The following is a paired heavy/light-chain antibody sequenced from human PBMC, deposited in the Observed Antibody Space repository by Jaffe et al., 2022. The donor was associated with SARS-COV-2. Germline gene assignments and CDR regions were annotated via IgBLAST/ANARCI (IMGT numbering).Heavy chain of an antibody. CDR1: GYTFTSYH. J-gene: IGHJ4*02. CDR3: ARVWITVTTSYFDY. Sequence: QVQLVQSGAEVKKPGASVKVSCKASGYTFTSYHMHWVRQAPGQGLEWMGTINPSGGSTNYAQKFQGRVTMTRDTSTSTVYMELSSLRSEDTAVYYCARVWITVTTSYFDYWGQGTLVTVSS. V-gene: IGHV1-46*01. CDR2: INPSGGST. D-gene: IGHD4-17*01.
Light chain of an antibody. CDR1: QSISSY. J-gene: IGKJ1*01. CDR2: GAS. V-gene: IGKV1-39*01. Sequence: DIQMTQSPSSLSASVGDRVTITCRASQSISSYLNWYQQKPGKAPNLLIYGASSMQSGVPSRFSGSGSGADFTLTISSLQPEDFATYYCQQSYSTPWTFGQGTKVDIK. CDR3: QQSYSTPWT.